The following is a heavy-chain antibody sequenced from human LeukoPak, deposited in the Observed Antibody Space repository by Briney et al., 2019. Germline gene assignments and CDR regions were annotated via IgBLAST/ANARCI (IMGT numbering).Heavy chain of an antibody. CDR2: IRQDGSQK. CDR3: ARESGSVTSEVDFDY. J-gene: IGHJ4*02. D-gene: IGHD4-17*01. CDR1: GFTFDDYA. V-gene: IGHV3-7*01. Sequence: GSLRLSCAASGFTFDDYAMHWVRQAPGKGLEWVATIRQDGSQKYYVDSVKGRFTISRDNAKNSLYLQMNSLRAEDTAVYYCARESGSVTSEVDFDYWGQGTLVTVSS.